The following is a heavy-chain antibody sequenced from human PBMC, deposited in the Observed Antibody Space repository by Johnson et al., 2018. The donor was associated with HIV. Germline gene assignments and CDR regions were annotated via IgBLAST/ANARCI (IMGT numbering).Heavy chain of an antibody. CDR1: GFSFADYD. CDR3: AKVAVATAAGGVALDI. D-gene: IGHD6-13*01. Sequence: QVQLVESGGGVVRPGGSLRLSCAASGFSFADYDMSWVRQAPGKGLEWVAFIRYDGSNGYYGDSVKGRFPISRDNSKSTLYLQMNSLRAEDTAVYYCAKVAVATAAGGVALDIWGPGTMVIVSS. J-gene: IGHJ3*02. V-gene: IGHV3-30*02. CDR2: IRYDGSNG.